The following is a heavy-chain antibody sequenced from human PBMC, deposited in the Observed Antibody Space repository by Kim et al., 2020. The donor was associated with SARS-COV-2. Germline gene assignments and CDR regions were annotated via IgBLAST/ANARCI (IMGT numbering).Heavy chain of an antibody. Sequence: GGSLRLSCAASGFSFSNYDMSWVRQAPGKGLEWVSTIDGSGGSTFYADSVKGRFSISRDNSKNTLYLQMNSLRADDTAVHYCAKRITYSGTPSGFDIWGQGTMVTVSS. J-gene: IGHJ3*02. CDR2: IDGSGGST. V-gene: IGHV3-23*01. CDR3: AKRITYSGTPSGFDI. D-gene: IGHD1-26*01. CDR1: GFSFSNYD.